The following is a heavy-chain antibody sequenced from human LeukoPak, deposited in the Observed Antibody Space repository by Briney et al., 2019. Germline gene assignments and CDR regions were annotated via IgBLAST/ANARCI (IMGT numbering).Heavy chain of an antibody. CDR1: GFTVSSNY. V-gene: IGHV3-53*01. J-gene: IGHJ4*02. D-gene: IGHD1-26*01. Sequence: PGGSLRLSRAASGFTVSSNYMSWVRQAPGKGLEWVSVIYSGGSTYYADSVKGRFTISRDNSKNTLYLQMNSLRAEDTAVYYCARGGELLDYWGQGTLVTVSS. CDR3: ARGGELLDY. CDR2: IYSGGST.